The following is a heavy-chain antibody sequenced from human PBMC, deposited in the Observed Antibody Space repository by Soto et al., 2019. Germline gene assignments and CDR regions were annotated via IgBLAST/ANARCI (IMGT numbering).Heavy chain of an antibody. CDR3: ARAGAALVRGSIGGFDY. CDR1: GGAFNGYY. Sequence: QVHLQQWGAGLLKPSETLSLTCAVNGGAFNGYYWTWIRQSPGKRLQWIGEINHSGTVDYNPSLKSRVTFSIDTSKNQLSLTLTSVTAADTAVYYCARAGAALVRGSIGGFDYWGQGTLVTVSS. CDR2: INHSGTV. J-gene: IGHJ4*02. V-gene: IGHV4-34*01. D-gene: IGHD3-10*01.